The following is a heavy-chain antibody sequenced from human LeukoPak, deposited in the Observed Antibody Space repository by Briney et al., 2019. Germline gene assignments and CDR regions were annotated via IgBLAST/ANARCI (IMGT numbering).Heavy chain of an antibody. CDR2: ISWNSGSI. CDR3: AKDWYSSSWWGPWGD. V-gene: IGHV3-9*03. D-gene: IGHD6-13*01. CDR1: GFTFDDYA. J-gene: IGHJ4*02. Sequence: GGSLRLSCAASGFTFDDYAMHWVRQAPGKGLEWVSGISWNSGSIGYADSVKGRFTISRDNARNSLCLQMNSLRAEDMALYYCAKDWYSSSWWGPWGDWGQGTLVTVSS.